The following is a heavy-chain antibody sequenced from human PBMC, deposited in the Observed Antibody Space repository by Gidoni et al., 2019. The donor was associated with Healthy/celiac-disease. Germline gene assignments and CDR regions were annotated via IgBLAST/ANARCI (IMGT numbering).Heavy chain of an antibody. J-gene: IGHJ5*02. D-gene: IGHD3-22*01. CDR2: IGGSAGST. Sequence: EVQLLESGGGLVQPGGSLRLSCAASGFTFSSYAMSWVRQAPGTGPEWVSAIGGSAGSTYYADSGKGRFTISRDNSKNTLYLQMNSLRAEDTAVYYCAKDPYYYDSSGYYPTNWFDPWGQGTLVTVSS. V-gene: IGHV3-23*01. CDR1: GFTFSSYA. CDR3: AKDPYYYDSSGYYPTNWFDP.